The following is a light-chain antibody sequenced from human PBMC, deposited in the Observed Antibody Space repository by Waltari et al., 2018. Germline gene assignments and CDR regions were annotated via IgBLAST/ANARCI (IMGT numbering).Light chain of an antibody. CDR1: QSVSRA. CDR2: DAS. Sequence: EIVLTQSPGTLSLSPGERATLSCRASQSVSRALVWYQQKPGQAPRLLIYDASRRVTGIPDRFSGSGSGTDFSLTISRLEPEDSAVYYCQKYERLPATFGQGTKVEI. J-gene: IGKJ1*01. V-gene: IGKV3-20*01. CDR3: QKYERLPAT.